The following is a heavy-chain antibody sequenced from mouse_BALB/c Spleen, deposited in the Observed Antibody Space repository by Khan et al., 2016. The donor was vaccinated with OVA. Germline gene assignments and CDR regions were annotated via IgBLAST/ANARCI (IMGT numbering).Heavy chain of an antibody. CDR2: FSTYYGHA. V-gene: IGHV1S137*01. Sequence: QLQQSGAELVRPGVPVKISCKGSDSKLIDYPMHWVKQSHAKSLEWIGVFSTYYGHASYNQKFKGKATMTVDKSSSTAYMELARLTSEDSAIYYCARGGRFAYWGQGTLVTVSA. CDR1: DSKLIDYP. J-gene: IGHJ3*01. CDR3: ARGGRFAY.